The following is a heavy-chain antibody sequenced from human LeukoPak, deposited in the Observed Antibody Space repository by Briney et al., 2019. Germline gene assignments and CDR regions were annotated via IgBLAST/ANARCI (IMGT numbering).Heavy chain of an antibody. CDR2: ISWNSGSI. D-gene: IGHD1-26*01. CDR3: AKDIDGIVGATTDFDY. V-gene: IGHV3-9*01. J-gene: IGHJ4*02. CDR1: GFTFDDYA. Sequence: GGSLRLSCAASGFTFDDYAMHWVRQAPGKGLEWVCGISWNSGSIGYADSVKGRFTISRDNAKNSLYLQMNSLRAEDTALYYCAKDIDGIVGATTDFDYWGQGTLVTVSS.